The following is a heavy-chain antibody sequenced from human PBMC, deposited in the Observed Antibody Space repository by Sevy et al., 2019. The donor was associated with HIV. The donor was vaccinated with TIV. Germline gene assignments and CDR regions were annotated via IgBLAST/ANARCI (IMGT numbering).Heavy chain of an antibody. J-gene: IGHJ6*02. CDR3: TRATLYYDIRGGMDV. D-gene: IGHD3-9*01. CDR1: GFSFGDYA. Sequence: GGSLRLSCTASGFSFGDYAISWFRQAPGKGLEWVGLIRRKDYGGTTEYAASVKGRFIISRDDSKSIAYLQMNSLKTEDTAVYYCTRATLYYDIRGGMDVWGQGTTVTVSS. CDR2: IRRKDYGGTT. V-gene: IGHV3-49*03.